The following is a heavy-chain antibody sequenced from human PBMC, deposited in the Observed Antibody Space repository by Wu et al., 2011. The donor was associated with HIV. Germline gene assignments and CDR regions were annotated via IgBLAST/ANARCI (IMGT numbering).Heavy chain of an antibody. Sequence: QSGAEVKKPGASVKVSCKASGYPLTSFFLHWVRQAPGQGLEWLGVINPTGGDTAYAQKFRGRLSLTRDTSSNRAYLELTSLTSEDTAVYFCARDPYSDSWFSLLGAFDVWGQGSLVIASS. CDR1: GYPLTSFF. D-gene: IGHD6-13*01. CDR3: ARDPYSDSWFSLLGAFDV. CDR2: INPTGGDT. V-gene: IGHV1-46*01. J-gene: IGHJ3*01.